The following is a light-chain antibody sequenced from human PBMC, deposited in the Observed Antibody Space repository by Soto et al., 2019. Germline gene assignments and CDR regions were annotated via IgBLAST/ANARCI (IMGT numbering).Light chain of an antibody. V-gene: IGKV1-39*01. CDR3: QQSYSTPT. Sequence: DIQMTQSPSSLSASVLYRFSITFRASQSISSYLNWYQQKPGKAPKLLIYAASSLQSGVPSRFSGSGSGTDFTLTISSLQPEDFATYYCQQSYSTPTFGQGTKVDIK. CDR1: QSISSY. J-gene: IGKJ1*01. CDR2: AAS.